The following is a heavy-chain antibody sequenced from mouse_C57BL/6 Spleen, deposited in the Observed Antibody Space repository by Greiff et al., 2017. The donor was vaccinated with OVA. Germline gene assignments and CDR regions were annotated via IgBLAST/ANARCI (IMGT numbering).Heavy chain of an antibody. J-gene: IGHJ2*01. Sequence: QVQLQQPGAELVMPGASVKLSCKASGYTFTSYWMHWVKQRPGQGLEWIGEIDPSDSYTNYNQKFKGKSTLTVDKSSSTAYMQLSSLTSEDSAGDYCAIWGLLQDFDYWGQGTTLTVSA. D-gene: IGHD2-3*01. CDR1: GYTFTSYW. CDR3: AIWGLLQDFDY. CDR2: IDPSDSYT. V-gene: IGHV1-69*01.